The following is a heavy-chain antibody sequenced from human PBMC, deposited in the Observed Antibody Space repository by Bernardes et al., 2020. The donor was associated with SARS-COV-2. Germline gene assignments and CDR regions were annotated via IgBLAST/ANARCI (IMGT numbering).Heavy chain of an antibody. CDR2: IYRGGST. CDR3: ARQNYFDISGDTYVGAYYFGC. D-gene: IGHD3-22*01. Sequence: GGSLRLSCAVSGFKVSVNYITWVRQAPGKGLEWVSIIYRGGSTYYADSVNGRFTVSRDDSKNTVFLHMNSLRAEDTAVYFCARQNYFDISGDTYVGAYYFGCWGKGSLVTVSA. J-gene: IGHJ4*02. CDR1: GFKVSVNY. V-gene: IGHV3-66*04.